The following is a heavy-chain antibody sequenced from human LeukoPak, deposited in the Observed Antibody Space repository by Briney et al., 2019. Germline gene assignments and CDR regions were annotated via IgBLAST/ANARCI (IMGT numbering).Heavy chain of an antibody. D-gene: IGHD6-6*01. CDR3: AKDITYSSSTDAFDI. V-gene: IGHV3-9*01. Sequence: PGGSLRLSCAASGFTFSSYAMHWVRQAPGKGLEWVSGISWNSGSIGYADSVKGRFTISRDNAKNSLYLQMNSLRAEDTALYYCAKDITYSSSTDAFDIWGQGTMVTVSS. CDR2: ISWNSGSI. CDR1: GFTFSSYA. J-gene: IGHJ3*02.